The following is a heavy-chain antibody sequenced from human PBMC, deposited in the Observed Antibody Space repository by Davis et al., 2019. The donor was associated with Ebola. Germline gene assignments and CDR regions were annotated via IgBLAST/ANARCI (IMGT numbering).Heavy chain of an antibody. CDR3: ARRAGYGRDDAFDI. D-gene: IGHD5-18*01. Sequence: AASVKVSCKASGDTFSSYAISWVRQAPGQGLEWMGGINPNSGDTNYAQKFQGWVTMTRDTSISTAYMELSRLRSDDTAVYYCARRAGYGRDDAFDIWGQGTMVTVSS. J-gene: IGHJ3*02. CDR2: INPNSGDT. CDR1: GDTFSSYA. V-gene: IGHV1-2*04.